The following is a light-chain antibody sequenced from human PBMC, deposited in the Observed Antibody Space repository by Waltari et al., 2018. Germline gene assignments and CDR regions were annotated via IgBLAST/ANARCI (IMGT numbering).Light chain of an antibody. Sequence: EILMTQSPATLSVSPGEGATLSCRASQRISRNLAWYQQKPGQAPRLLIYGASTRAAGVPARFSGSGSGTEFTLTISSLQSEDFAVYYCQQYNNWRTFGQGTKLEIK. CDR3: QQYNNWRT. CDR1: QRISRN. J-gene: IGKJ2*01. CDR2: GAS. V-gene: IGKV3-15*01.